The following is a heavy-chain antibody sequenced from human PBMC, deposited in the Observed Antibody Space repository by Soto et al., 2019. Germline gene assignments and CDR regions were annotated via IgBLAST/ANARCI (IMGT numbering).Heavy chain of an antibody. V-gene: IGHV4-38-2*01. CDR1: GYSLTSGYY. D-gene: IGHD6-19*01. Sequence: SEPLSLPCAVSGYSLTSGYYCGWIRQPPGKGLEWIGSIYHSGDTYYNPSLKSRVTISVDTSKNHFSLKLTSVTAADTAVYYCARARIVVAGTIVDYWGQGTLVTVSS. CDR2: IYHSGDT. J-gene: IGHJ4*02. CDR3: ARARIVVAGTIVDY.